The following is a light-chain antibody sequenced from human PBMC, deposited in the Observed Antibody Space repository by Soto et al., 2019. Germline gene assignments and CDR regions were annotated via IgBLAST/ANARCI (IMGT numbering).Light chain of an antibody. V-gene: IGKV1-5*03. Sequence: DIQLTQSPSTLSASVGDRVTITCRASQSITNWLAWYQQKPGKAPKVLIHMASSLKSGVPSRFSGSGSGTDFTLTISSLQPEDFATYYCQQANSFPITFGQGTRLEIK. CDR2: MAS. CDR1: QSITNW. J-gene: IGKJ5*01. CDR3: QQANSFPIT.